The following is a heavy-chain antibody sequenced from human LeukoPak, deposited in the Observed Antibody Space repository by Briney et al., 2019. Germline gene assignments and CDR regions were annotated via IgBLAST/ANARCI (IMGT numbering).Heavy chain of an antibody. CDR3: AKVQFNRGPIAY. V-gene: IGHV3-23*01. D-gene: IGHD7-27*01. CDR1: GFTSSKFA. CDR2: IDGSGDKT. Sequence: GGSLRLSCAASGFTSSKFAIRWVRQVPGKGLECVSSIDGSGDKTHYTDSVRGRFTVSRDNSKNTLYLQMNRLRVEDTATYCCAKVQFNRGPIAYWGQGTPVIVSS. J-gene: IGHJ4*02.